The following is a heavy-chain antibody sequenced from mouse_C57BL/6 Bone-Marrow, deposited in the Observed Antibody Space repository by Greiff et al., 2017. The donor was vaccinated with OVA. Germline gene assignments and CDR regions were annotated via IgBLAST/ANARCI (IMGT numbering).Heavy chain of an antibody. CDR1: GYTFTDYE. J-gene: IGHJ4*01. Sequence: QVQLQQSGAELVRPGASVTLSCKASGYTFTDYEMHWVKQTPVHGLEWIGAIDPETGGTAYNQKFKGKAILTADKSSSTAYMELRSLTSEDSAVYYCTRGGYYYAIDYWGQGTSVTVSS. CDR2: IDPETGGT. V-gene: IGHV1-15*01. D-gene: IGHD2-2*01. CDR3: TRGGYYYAIDY.